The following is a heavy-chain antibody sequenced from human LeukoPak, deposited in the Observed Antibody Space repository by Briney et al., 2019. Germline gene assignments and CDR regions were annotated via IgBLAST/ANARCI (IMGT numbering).Heavy chain of an antibody. CDR2: IKQDGSEK. J-gene: IGHJ6*03. Sequence: PGGSLRLSCAASGFTFIRYWIHWVRQAPGKGLEWVANIKQDGSEKYYVDSVKGRFTISRDNAKNSLYLQMNSLRAEDTAVYYCARDIQHLVTTNYYYYYMDVWGKGTTVTVSS. CDR3: ARDIQHLVTTNYYYYYMDV. CDR1: GFTFIRYW. D-gene: IGHD6-13*01. V-gene: IGHV3-7*01.